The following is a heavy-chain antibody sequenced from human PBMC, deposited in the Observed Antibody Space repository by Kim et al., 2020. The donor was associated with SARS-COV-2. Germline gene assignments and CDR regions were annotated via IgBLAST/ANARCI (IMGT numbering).Heavy chain of an antibody. D-gene: IGHD3-3*01. CDR1: GFIFDDYA. J-gene: IGHJ3*02. CDR3: AKGSNFDFWGGDDAFDM. CDR2: ISGTSGSV. Sequence: GGSLRLSCAASGFIFDDYAMHWVRQSPGKGLQWVSSISGTSGSVGHADSMEGRVTISRDNDKSFLYLQMSNLRAEDTAMYYCAKGSNFDFWGGDDAFDMWGQGTMVTVS. V-gene: IGHV3-9*01.